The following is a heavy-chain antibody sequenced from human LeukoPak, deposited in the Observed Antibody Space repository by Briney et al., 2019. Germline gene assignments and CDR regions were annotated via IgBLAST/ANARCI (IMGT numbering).Heavy chain of an antibody. D-gene: IGHD7-27*01. V-gene: IGHV3-15*01. CDR3: TPGNWGSFAY. CDR1: GFTFSNAW. CDR2: IKSKTDGGTT. Sequence: PGGSLRLSCAASGFTFSNAWMNWVRQAPGKGLEWVGRIKSKTDGGTTDYAAPVKGRFAISRDDSKHTLYLQVSSLQTEDTAVYYCTPGNWGSFAYWGQGTLVTVSS. J-gene: IGHJ4*02.